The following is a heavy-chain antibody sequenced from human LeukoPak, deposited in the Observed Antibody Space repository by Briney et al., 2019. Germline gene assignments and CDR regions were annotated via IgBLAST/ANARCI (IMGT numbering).Heavy chain of an antibody. CDR1: GFTFSGSA. J-gene: IGHJ4*02. CDR2: IRSKANSYAT. Sequence: PGGSLRLSCAASGFTFSGSAMHWVRQASGKGLEWVGRIRSKANSYATAYAASVKGRFTISRDDSKSTAYLQMNSLKTEDTAVYYCTRLSAVAGTRVNYWGQGTLVTVSS. D-gene: IGHD6-19*01. V-gene: IGHV3-73*01. CDR3: TRLSAVAGTRVNY.